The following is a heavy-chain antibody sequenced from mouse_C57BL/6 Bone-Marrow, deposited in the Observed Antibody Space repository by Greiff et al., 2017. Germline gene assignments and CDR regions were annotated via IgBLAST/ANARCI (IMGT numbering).Heavy chain of an antibody. J-gene: IGHJ1*03. CDR3: ARGMYYGSSDGRGYFDV. D-gene: IGHD1-1*01. V-gene: IGHV1-81*01. CDR1: GYTFTSYG. CDR2: IYPRSGNT. Sequence: VQLQQSGAELARPGASVKLSCKASGYTFTSYGISWVKQRTGQGLEWIGEIYPRSGNTYYNEKFKGKATLTADKSSSTAYRELRSLTSEDSAVYFCARGMYYGSSDGRGYFDVWGTGTTATVSS.